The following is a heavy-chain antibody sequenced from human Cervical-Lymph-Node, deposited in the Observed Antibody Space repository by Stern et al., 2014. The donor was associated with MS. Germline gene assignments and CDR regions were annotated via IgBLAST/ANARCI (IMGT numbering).Heavy chain of an antibody. V-gene: IGHV1-69*06. D-gene: IGHD3/OR15-3a*01. CDR2: VIPFVGTS. CDR1: GG. Sequence: QVQLVQSGAEVKKPGSSVKVSCKSSGGISWGRQAPGQGLEWMGVVIPFVGTSYYAQKFQGRVTITADTSANTTYLHLSRLTSADTAVYYCARGTGDNWFGPWGQGTLVTVSS. J-gene: IGHJ5*02. CDR3: ARGTGDNWFGP.